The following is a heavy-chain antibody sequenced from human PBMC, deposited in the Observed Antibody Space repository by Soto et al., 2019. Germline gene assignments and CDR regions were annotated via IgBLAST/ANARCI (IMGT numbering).Heavy chain of an antibody. CDR2: IIPLSGTS. V-gene: IGHV1-69*01. Sequence: QVQLVPSGAEVRKPGSSVKVSCKASGGTFSSSGINWVRQAPGQGLEWIGGIIPLSGTSSHAQKFPGRVTITADESTGTVNMELGSLTSDDTAVYYCATSRDTTGYFDHWGQGTMVTVSS. J-gene: IGHJ4*02. CDR1: GGTFSSSG. CDR3: ATSRDTTGYFDH. D-gene: IGHD1-1*01.